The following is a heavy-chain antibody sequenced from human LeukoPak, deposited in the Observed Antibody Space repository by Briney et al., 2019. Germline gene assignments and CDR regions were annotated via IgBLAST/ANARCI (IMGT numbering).Heavy chain of an antibody. V-gene: IGHV3-23*01. D-gene: IGHD6-19*01. CDR2: ISSSGDGI. CDR1: GFTFTSYA. J-gene: IGHJ5*02. Sequence: PGGSLRLSCAASGFTFTSYAMTWVRQAPGKGLEWVSGISSSGDGIYYADSVKGRFTISRDNSKNTLYLQMNSLRAEDTAVYYCVREESVVAGNDNWFDPWGQGTLVTVSS. CDR3: VREESVVAGNDNWFDP.